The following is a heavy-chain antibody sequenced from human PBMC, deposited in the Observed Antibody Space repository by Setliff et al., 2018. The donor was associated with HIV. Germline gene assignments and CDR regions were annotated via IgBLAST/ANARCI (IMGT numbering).Heavy chain of an antibody. CDR3: TKDHLSGWASDC. CDR1: GFTFSTHW. CDR2: IKQDGSEE. V-gene: IGHV3-7*01. D-gene: IGHD6-19*01. Sequence: GESLRLSCAASGFTFSTHWMIWVRQAPGKGLEWVAKIKQDGSEEYYVDSVKGRFTISRDNAKNSVYLQMNSLRVEDTAMYYCTKDHLSGWASDCWGQGTLVTVSS. J-gene: IGHJ4*02.